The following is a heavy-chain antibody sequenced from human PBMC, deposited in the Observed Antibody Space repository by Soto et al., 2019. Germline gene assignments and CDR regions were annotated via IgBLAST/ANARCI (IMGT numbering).Heavy chain of an antibody. D-gene: IGHD3-16*01. CDR2: LIWNNGNT. CDR3: VKDIEPGGAAY. V-gene: IGHV3-9*02. Sequence: EVQLVESGGGLVQPGRSLRLSCAASGFTSDDHGMHWVRQAPGKGLEWVSGLIWNNGNTGYADSVKGRFTISRDNPKNSLYLQMNSLRVEDTAFYYCVKDIEPGGAAYWGQGTLVTVSS. J-gene: IGHJ4*02. CDR1: GFTSDDHG.